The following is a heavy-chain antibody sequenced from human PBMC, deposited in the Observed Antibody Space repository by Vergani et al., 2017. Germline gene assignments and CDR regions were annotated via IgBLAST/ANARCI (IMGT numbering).Heavy chain of an antibody. CDR3: AREKSSYNGFDP. V-gene: IGHV3-11*01. D-gene: IGHD1-26*01. Sequence: QVQLVESGGGLVKPGGSLRPSCAASGFTFSDYYISWIRQAPGKGLEWVSYISSSGSTIYYEDSVKGRFTISRDHAKNSLYLQMNGLTAEDTAVYYCAREKSSYNGFDPWGQGTLVTVSS. CDR1: GFTFSDYY. CDR2: ISSSGSTI. J-gene: IGHJ5*02.